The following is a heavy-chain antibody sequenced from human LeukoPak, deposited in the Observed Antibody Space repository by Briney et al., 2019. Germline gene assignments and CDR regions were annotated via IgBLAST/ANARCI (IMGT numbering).Heavy chain of an antibody. Sequence: PSETLSLTCSVSGGSISSSVHHWGWIRQPPGKGLEWIGTIYYSGSTNYNPSLKSRLTISVDKSKNQFFLKITSVTAADTAVYYCARGGTGHLDYWGQGTLVTVSS. CDR2: IYYSGST. CDR1: GGSISSSVHH. V-gene: IGHV4-39*07. CDR3: ARGGTGHLDY. D-gene: IGHD7-27*01. J-gene: IGHJ4*02.